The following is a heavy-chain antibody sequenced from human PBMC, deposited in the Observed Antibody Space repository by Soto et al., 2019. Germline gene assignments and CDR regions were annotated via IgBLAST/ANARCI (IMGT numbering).Heavy chain of an antibody. CDR2: ISSGGDTI. CDR1: GFSFSNYE. J-gene: IGHJ4*02. CDR3: ARDRAAGGY. Sequence: EMHLVESGGGLVQPGGSLRLSCAASGFSFSNYEMNWVRQAPGKGLEWVAYISSGGDTIHYADSVRGRFTVSRDNARNSLSLQMNTLRAEDTALYYCARDRAAGGYWGQGTLVTVSS. D-gene: IGHD6-13*01. V-gene: IGHV3-48*03.